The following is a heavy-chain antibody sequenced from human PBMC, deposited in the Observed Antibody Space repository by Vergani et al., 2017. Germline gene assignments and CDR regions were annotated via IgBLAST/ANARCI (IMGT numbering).Heavy chain of an antibody. J-gene: IGHJ4*02. D-gene: IGHD1-26*01. V-gene: IGHV3-72*01. CDR1: GFTFSDHY. CDR2: ARNKPNSYTT. CDR3: ARSGSFFDGLDY. Sequence: EVQLVESGGGLVQPGGPLRLSCAASGFTFSDHYMDWVRQAPGKGLEWVGRARNKPNSYTTEYAASVKGRFTISRDDSKNSLYLQMNSLKAADTAVYYCARSGSFFDGLDYWGQGTLVTVSS.